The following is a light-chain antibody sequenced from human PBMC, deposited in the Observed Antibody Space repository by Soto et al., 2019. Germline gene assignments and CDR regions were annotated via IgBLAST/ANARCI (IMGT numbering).Light chain of an antibody. CDR1: SSNIGNHF. V-gene: IGLV1-51*01. Sequence: QSVLTQPPSVSAAPGQKVTISCSGSSSNIGNHFVSWYQQVPGTAPTLLIYDDDKRPSGIPDRFSGSKSGTSATLGITGLQSGDEADYYCGAWDGSLSTCVFGGGTQLTVL. CDR2: DDD. CDR3: GAWDGSLSTCV. J-gene: IGLJ3*02.